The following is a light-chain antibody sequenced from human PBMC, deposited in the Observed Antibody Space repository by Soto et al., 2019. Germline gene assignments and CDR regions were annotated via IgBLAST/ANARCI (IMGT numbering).Light chain of an antibody. Sequence: DIPMTQSPSSVSASLGDRVTITCRASQGIRSWLAWYQQKPGTAPKLLIYAASTLQSGVPSRFSGSGSGTDFSLTISSLQPDDFATYYCQQANSFPITFGQGTRLEIK. J-gene: IGKJ5*01. CDR3: QQANSFPIT. V-gene: IGKV1-12*01. CDR2: AAS. CDR1: QGIRSW.